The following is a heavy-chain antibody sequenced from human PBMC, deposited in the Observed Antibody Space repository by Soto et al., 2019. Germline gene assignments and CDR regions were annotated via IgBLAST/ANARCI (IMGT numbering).Heavy chain of an antibody. Sequence: SETLALTCTVSGASISSSSFYWGWIRQPPGKGLEWLGSIYYNGKTYYNPSLKSRVTISVDTSKNQFSLNLMSVTAADTAVYYCGSDYGGLDCFGNWGQGTLVTVSS. V-gene: IGHV4-39*01. D-gene: IGHD4-17*01. J-gene: IGHJ4*02. CDR2: IYYNGKT. CDR3: GSDYGGLDCFGN. CDR1: GASISSSSFY.